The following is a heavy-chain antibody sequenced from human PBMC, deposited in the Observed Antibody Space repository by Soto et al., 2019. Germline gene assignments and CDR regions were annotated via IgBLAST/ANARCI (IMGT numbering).Heavy chain of an antibody. D-gene: IGHD2-15*01. Sequence: EVQLVESGGGLVQPGGSLRLSCAASGFSFRSHWMSWVRQATGKGLEWVANIRQDGGEEPYLGSVKGRFTLSRDNATTSLYLQMHGLRVEDTAVYYCAKSEGWSFDIRGQGTMVTVSS. V-gene: IGHV3-7*01. CDR1: GFSFRSHW. CDR3: AKSEGWSFDI. CDR2: IRQDGGEE. J-gene: IGHJ3*02.